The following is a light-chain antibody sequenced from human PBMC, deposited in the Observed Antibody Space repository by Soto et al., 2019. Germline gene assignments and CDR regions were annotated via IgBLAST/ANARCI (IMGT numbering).Light chain of an antibody. V-gene: IGKV3-15*01. CDR2: GAS. Sequence: IVMTQSPATLSVSPGERVTLSCRASQSISTNLAWYQRKPVQAPRLLINGASTRATGIPARFSGSGSGTQFTLTISSLQSEDFGTYYCHQYNTWPGTFGQGTKVEIK. CDR3: HQYNTWPGT. J-gene: IGKJ1*01. CDR1: QSISTN.